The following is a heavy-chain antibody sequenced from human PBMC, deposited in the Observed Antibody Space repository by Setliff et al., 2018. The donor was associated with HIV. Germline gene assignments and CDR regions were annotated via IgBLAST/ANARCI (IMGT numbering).Heavy chain of an antibody. D-gene: IGHD2-2*01. V-gene: IGHV1-2*02. CDR3: ARDTSSSY. Sequence: GGSLRLSCGASGFTFRDYLMIWVRQAPGHGFQWMGWISPKYGGTNYAQNFQGRVTMTRDTSISTAYMELSSLGSDDTAVYFCARDTSSSYWGQGTPVTVSS. CDR1: GFTFRDYL. J-gene: IGHJ4*02. CDR2: ISPKYGGT.